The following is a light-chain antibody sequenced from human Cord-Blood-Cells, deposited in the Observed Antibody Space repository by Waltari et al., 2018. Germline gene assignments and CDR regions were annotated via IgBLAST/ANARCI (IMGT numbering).Light chain of an antibody. CDR3: QQYNSYWT. V-gene: IGKV1-5*01. Sequence: DIQMTQPPSPLSASVGDRVTITCRASQSISSWLAWYQQKPGKAPKLLIYDASSLESGVPSRFSGSGSGTEFTLTISSLQPDDFATYYCQQYNSYWTFGQGTKVEIK. CDR1: QSISSW. J-gene: IGKJ1*01. CDR2: DAS.